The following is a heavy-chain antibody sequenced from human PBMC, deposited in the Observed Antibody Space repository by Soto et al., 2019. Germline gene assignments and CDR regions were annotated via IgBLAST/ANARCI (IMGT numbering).Heavy chain of an antibody. D-gene: IGHD3-22*01. V-gene: IGHV1-18*01. CDR1: GYSFSFYG. J-gene: IGHJ4*02. Sequence: GXSVKVSFNASGYSFSFYGINLVRQSPGQGLEWMGWINPSDGNRNFAQKFEDRVTMTTATSTNTVFLELRSLKSDDTAIYYCARDRLRGYDSSGFYSWGQGTMVTVS. CDR3: ARDRLRGYDSSGFYS. CDR2: INPSDGNR.